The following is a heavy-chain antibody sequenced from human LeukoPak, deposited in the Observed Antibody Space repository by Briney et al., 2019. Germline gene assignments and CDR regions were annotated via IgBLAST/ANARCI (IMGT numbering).Heavy chain of an antibody. J-gene: IGHJ4*02. CDR1: GGSFSGYY. D-gene: IGHD6-13*01. V-gene: IGHV4-34*01. CDR2: INHSGST. CDR3: ARLSSSWYAFDY. Sequence: SETLSLTCAVYGGSFSGYYWSWIRQPPGKGLEWIGEINHSGSTNYNPSLKSRVTISVDTSKNQFSLKLSSVTAADTAVYYCARLSSSWYAFDYWGQGTLVTVPS.